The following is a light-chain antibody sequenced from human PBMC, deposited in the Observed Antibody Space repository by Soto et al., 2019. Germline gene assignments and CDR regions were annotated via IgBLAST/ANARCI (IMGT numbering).Light chain of an antibody. Sequence: QSVLTQPPSVSGAPGQRVTISCIGSSSNIGAGYDVHWYQQLPGRAPKLLISRNSNRPSGVPDRFSASKSGASASLTITGLQTEDEADYYCQSYDNSVNCLFGGGTKLTVL. V-gene: IGLV1-40*01. J-gene: IGLJ3*02. CDR1: SSNIGAGYD. CDR2: RNS. CDR3: QSYDNSVNCL.